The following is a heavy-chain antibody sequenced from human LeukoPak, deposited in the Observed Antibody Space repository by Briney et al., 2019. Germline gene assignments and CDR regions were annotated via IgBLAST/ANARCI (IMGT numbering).Heavy chain of an antibody. CDR3: AREKERYSYGLSPFDY. J-gene: IGHJ4*02. CDR2: ISSSSSYI. Sequence: PGGSLRLSCAASGFTFNTYSMNWVRQAPGKGLEWVSSISSSSSYIYYADSVKGRFTISRDNAKNSLYLQMNSLRAEDTAVYYCAREKERYSYGLSPFDYWGQGTLVTVSS. D-gene: IGHD5-18*01. V-gene: IGHV3-21*01. CDR1: GFTFNTYS.